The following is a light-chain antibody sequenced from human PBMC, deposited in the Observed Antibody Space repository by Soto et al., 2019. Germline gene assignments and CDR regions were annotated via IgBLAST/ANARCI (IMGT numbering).Light chain of an antibody. CDR2: AAS. Sequence: DVQMTQSPSSLSASVGDRVTITCRASQRVNNYLNWYQQKPGEAPKLLISAASSLQIGVPSRFGGSGSGTDFTLAISGLQPEDFAIYYCRQSYITPWTFGQGTKVDIK. V-gene: IGKV1-39*01. CDR3: RQSYITPWT. J-gene: IGKJ1*01. CDR1: QRVNNY.